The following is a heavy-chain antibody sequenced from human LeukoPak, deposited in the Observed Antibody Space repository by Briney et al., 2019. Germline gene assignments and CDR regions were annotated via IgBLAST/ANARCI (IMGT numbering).Heavy chain of an antibody. D-gene: IGHD3-10*01. CDR3: ARGYYGSGSSDFDY. Sequence: PSETLSLTCTVSGGSISSYYWSWIRQPPGKGLEWIGYIYYSGSTNYSPSLKSRVTISVDTSKNQFSLKLSSVTAADTAVYYCARGYYGSGSSDFDYWGQGTLVTVSS. V-gene: IGHV4-59*01. CDR2: IYYSGST. CDR1: GGSISSYY. J-gene: IGHJ4*02.